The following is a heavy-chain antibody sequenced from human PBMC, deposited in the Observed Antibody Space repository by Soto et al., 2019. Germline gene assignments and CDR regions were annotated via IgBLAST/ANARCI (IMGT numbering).Heavy chain of an antibody. D-gene: IGHD6-19*01. CDR3: PHLAVAGLVSAFDI. J-gene: IGHJ3*02. Sequence: EVQLVESGGGLVKPGGSLRLSCAASGFTFSNAWMSWVRQAPGKGLEWVGRIKSKTDGGTTDYAAPVKGRFTISRDDSKNTLYLQMNSLKTEDTAVYYCPHLAVAGLVSAFDIWGQGTMVTVSS. CDR1: GFTFSNAW. V-gene: IGHV3-15*01. CDR2: IKSKTDGGTT.